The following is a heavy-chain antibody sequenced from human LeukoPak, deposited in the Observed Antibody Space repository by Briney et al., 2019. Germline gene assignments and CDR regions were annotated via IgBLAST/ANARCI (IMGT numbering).Heavy chain of an antibody. CDR3: ARASRCSSTSCYTLILHSSYMDV. V-gene: IGHV4-61*08. CDR2: IYYIGST. D-gene: IGHD2-2*02. CDR1: GGSISSGGYY. J-gene: IGHJ6*03. Sequence: TSETLSLTCTVSGGSISSGGYYWSWIRQPPGKGLEWIGYIYYIGSTNYNPSLKSRVTISVDTSKNQFSLKLSSVTAADTAVYYCARASRCSSTSCYTLILHSSYMDVWGKGTTVTVSS.